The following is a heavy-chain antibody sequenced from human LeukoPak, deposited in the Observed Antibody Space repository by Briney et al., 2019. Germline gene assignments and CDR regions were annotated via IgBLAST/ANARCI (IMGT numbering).Heavy chain of an antibody. CDR1: GGSFSGYY. D-gene: IGHD3-22*01. CDR2: INHSGST. CDR3: ASIPTYYYDSSGYYEDY. Sequence: SETLSLTCAVYGGSFSGYYWSWIRQPPGKGLEWIGEINHSGSTNYNPSLKSRVTISVDTSKNQFSLKLSSVTAADTAVYYCASIPTYYYDSSGYYEDYWGQGTLVTVSS. V-gene: IGHV4-34*01. J-gene: IGHJ4*02.